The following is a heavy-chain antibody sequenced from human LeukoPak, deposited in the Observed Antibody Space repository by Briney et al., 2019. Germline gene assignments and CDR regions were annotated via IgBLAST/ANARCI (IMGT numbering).Heavy chain of an antibody. Sequence: GGPLRLSCAASVFTLTTYAINWVRQAPGKGLEGVSGISADDKAYYADSVKGRFTISRDNSKNTVSLQMSSLRAEDTALYYCAKDLALAGTGGGFDVWGQGTRVAVSS. CDR1: VFTLTTYA. V-gene: IGHV3-23*01. J-gene: IGHJ3*01. CDR3: AKDLALAGTGGGFDV. D-gene: IGHD6-19*01. CDR2: ISADDKA.